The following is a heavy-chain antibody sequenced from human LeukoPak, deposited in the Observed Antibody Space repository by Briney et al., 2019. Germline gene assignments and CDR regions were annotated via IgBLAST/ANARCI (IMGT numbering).Heavy chain of an antibody. CDR2: ISNSGSMI. V-gene: IGHV3-48*02. CDR1: GLTFSSYN. J-gene: IGHJ4*02. Sequence: GGSLRLSCAVSGLTFSSYNMNWVRQAPGKGLEWVSYISNSGSMIYYADSVKGRFTLSRDNAKNSLYLQMNSLRDEDTAVYYCTRGPISGWSADYWGQGTLVTVSS. D-gene: IGHD6-19*01. CDR3: TRGPISGWSADY.